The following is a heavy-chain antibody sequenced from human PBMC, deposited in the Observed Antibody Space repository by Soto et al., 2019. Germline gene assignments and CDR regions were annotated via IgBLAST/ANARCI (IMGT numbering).Heavy chain of an antibody. CDR1: GFTFSSYW. Sequence: EVQLVESGGGLVQPGWSLRLSCAASGFTFSSYWMHWVRQAPGKGLVWVSSISTDASSTSYADPVKGRFTISRDNAKNTLYLQMNSVRAEDTAVYYCARLPNKSLQNWGQGTLVIVSP. J-gene: IGHJ1*01. CDR3: ARLPNKSLQN. CDR2: ISTDASST. V-gene: IGHV3-74*01.